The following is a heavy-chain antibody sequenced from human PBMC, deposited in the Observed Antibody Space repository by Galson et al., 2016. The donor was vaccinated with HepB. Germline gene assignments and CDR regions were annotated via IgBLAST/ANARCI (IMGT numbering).Heavy chain of an antibody. Sequence: SLRLSCAASGFTVSDNYITWVRQAPGTGLEWVSVISSGTNTDYADSVTGRFTISRDTSKNTLYLQMDSLRAEDTAVYYCARIVVAARRSYYYYGMDVWGQGTTVTVSS. CDR3: ARIVVAARRSYYYYGMDV. D-gene: IGHD2-15*01. CDR2: ISSGTNT. CDR1: GFTVSDNY. V-gene: IGHV3-66*01. J-gene: IGHJ6*02.